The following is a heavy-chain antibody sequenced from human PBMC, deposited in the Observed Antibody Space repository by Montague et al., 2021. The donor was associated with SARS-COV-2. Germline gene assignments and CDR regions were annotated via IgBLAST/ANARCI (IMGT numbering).Heavy chain of an antibody. CDR3: ARGMIRGVTTPFDY. CDR2: IYYSGTT. J-gene: IGHJ4*02. D-gene: IGHD3-10*01. V-gene: IGHV4-39*02. CDR1: SGSIISSGYY. Sequence: SETLSLTCSISSGSIISSGYYWGWIRQPPGKELEWIGNIYYSGTTXYKPSLQSRGTISVDTSKNHLSLRLSSVTAADTAVYFCARGMIRGVTTPFDYWGQGSQVTDSS.